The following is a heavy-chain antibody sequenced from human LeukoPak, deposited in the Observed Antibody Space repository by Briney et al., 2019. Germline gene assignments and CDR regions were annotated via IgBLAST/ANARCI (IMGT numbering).Heavy chain of an antibody. CDR2: IIPILGIA. CDR3: ARDSSMGWFGELRAFDY. V-gene: IGHV1-69*04. CDR1: GGTFSSYA. D-gene: IGHD3-10*01. Sequence: GASVKVSCKASGGTFSSYAISWVRQAPGQGREWMGRIIPILGIANYVQKFQGGVTITADKSTSTAYMELSSLRSEDTAVYYCARDSSMGWFGELRAFDYWGQGTLVTVSS. J-gene: IGHJ4*02.